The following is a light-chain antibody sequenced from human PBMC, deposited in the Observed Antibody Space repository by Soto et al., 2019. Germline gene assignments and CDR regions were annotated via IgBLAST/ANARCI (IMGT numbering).Light chain of an antibody. V-gene: IGLV2-11*01. J-gene: IGLJ2*01. CDR2: DVS. CDR3: CSYAGTYIPL. CDR1: SSDVGAYNF. Sequence: ALTQPRSVSGSPGQSVTISCTGTSSDVGAYNFVSWYQHNPGKAPKLMIFDVSARPSGVPDRFSGSKSANTASLTISGLQTEDEADYYCCSYAGTYIPLFGGGTKLTVL.